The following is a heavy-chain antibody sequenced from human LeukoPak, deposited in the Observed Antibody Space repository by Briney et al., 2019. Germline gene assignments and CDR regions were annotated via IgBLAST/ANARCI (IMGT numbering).Heavy chain of an antibody. V-gene: IGHV3-23*01. Sequence: GGSLRLSCAASGFTFSSYAMSWVRQAPGKGLEWVSAISGSGGSTYYADSVKGRFTISRDNSKNTLYLQMNSLRAEDTAVYYCATEYSRSSVYYYYMDVWGKGTTVTVSS. CDR3: ATEYSRSSVYYYYMDV. D-gene: IGHD6-6*01. CDR1: GFTFSSYA. J-gene: IGHJ6*03. CDR2: ISGSGGST.